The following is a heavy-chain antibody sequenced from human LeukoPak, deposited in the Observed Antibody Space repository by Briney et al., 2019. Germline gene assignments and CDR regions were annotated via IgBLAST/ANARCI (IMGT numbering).Heavy chain of an antibody. J-gene: IGHJ3*02. D-gene: IGHD2-21*02. Sequence: ASVKVSCKASGYTFTSNDINWVRQAPGQGLEWMGWMNANSGKTGYAQKFQDRFTMTWDTSIGTAYMELSSLRSDDTAVYYCARAVEGGDGMYAFDIWGQGTMVTVSS. CDR3: ARAVEGGDGMYAFDI. V-gene: IGHV1-8*02. CDR1: GYTFTSND. CDR2: MNANSGKT.